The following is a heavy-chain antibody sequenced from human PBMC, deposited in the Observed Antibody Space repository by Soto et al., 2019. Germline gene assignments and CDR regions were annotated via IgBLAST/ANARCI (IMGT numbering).Heavy chain of an antibody. J-gene: IGHJ5*01. CDR1: GYTFTSYG. Sequence: GASVKVCCKASGYTFTSYGIHWVRQAPGQRLEWMGWINAANGDTKYSPKFQGRVTITRDTSASTAYMELSSLRSEDTAVYYCVRRHVSATGIDWFDPWGQGTLVTVSS. CDR2: INAANGDT. D-gene: IGHD6-13*01. CDR3: VRRHVSATGIDWFDP. V-gene: IGHV1-3*01.